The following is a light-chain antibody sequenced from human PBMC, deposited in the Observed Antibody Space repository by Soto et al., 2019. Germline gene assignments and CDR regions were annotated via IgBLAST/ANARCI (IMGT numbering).Light chain of an antibody. V-gene: IGLV2-8*01. CDR1: SSDVNGYKY. Sequence: QSVLPHPASVSGSPGQSITISCSGTSSDVNGYKYVSWYQQHPGKAPKLIIYEVNKRPSGVPDRFSGSKSGNTASLTVSGLQADDEADYYCTSYAGNSNYVFGTGTKVTVL. J-gene: IGLJ1*01. CDR2: EVN. CDR3: TSYAGNSNYV.